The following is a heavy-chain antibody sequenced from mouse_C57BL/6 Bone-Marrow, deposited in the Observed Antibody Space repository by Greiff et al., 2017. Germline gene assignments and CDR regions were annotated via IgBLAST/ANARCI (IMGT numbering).Heavy chain of an antibody. D-gene: IGHD1-1*01. J-gene: IGHJ4*01. CDR3: VKGRGGMDY. CDR2: IRSKSNNYAT. CDR1: GFSFNTYA. Sequence: EVKVVESGGGLVQPKGSLKLSCAASGFSFNTYAMNWVRQAPGKGLEWVARIRSKSNNYATYYADSVKDRFTISRDDSESMLYLQMNNLKTEDPAMYYCVKGRGGMDYWGQGTSVTVSS. V-gene: IGHV10-1*01.